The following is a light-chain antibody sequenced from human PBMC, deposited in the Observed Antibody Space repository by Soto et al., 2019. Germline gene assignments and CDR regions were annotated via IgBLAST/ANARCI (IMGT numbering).Light chain of an antibody. CDR1: SSDIGAYNS. Sequence: QAGVAQPASVSGSPGQWITISCTGTSSDIGAYNSVSWYQHHPGKAPKLIVFQVSFRPSAVSDRFSGSKSDNTASLTISGLQTEDEADYYCLSYTASSTFVFGTGTKVTVL. CDR3: LSYTASSTFV. V-gene: IGLV2-14*01. CDR2: QVS. J-gene: IGLJ1*01.